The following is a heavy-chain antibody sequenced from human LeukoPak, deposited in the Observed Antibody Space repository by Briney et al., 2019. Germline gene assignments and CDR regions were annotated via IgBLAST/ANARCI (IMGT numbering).Heavy chain of an antibody. V-gene: IGHV3-7*01. Sequence: GGSLRLSCAASGFTFSSYAMHWVRQAPGKGLEWVANMNIDGSEKYYADSVKGRFSISRDNARNSVYLQMASLRVEDTAVYYCARDPVEWELLLDYWGQGTLVTVSS. J-gene: IGHJ4*02. D-gene: IGHD1-26*01. CDR2: MNIDGSEK. CDR3: ARDPVEWELLLDY. CDR1: GFTFSSYA.